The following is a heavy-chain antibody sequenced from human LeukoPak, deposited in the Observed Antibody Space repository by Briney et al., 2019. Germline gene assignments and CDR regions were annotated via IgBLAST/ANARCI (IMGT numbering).Heavy chain of an antibody. CDR1: GGSSSSSSYY. J-gene: IGHJ4*02. CDR2: INYSGTT. V-gene: IGHV4-39*07. D-gene: IGHD1-26*01. CDR3: ARGRWISGSYYNFDY. Sequence: SETLSLTCSVSGGSSSSSSYYWGWIRQPPGKGLEWIATINYSGTTHYNPSLKSRVTISADTSNNQFSLKLNSVTAADTAVYYCARGRWISGSYYNFDYWGQGTLVTVSS.